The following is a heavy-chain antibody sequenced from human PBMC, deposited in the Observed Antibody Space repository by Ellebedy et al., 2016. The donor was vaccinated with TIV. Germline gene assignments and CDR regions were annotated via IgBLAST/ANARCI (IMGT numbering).Heavy chain of an antibody. CDR1: GYIFTTYG. CDR3: ARDSIVLAPAPISGDAFDM. J-gene: IGHJ3*02. V-gene: IGHV1-18*01. Sequence: ASVKVSXXASGYIFTTYGINWVRQAPGQGLEWMGWISVHNGDTNYAQKLQGRVTMTTDTSTSTAYMELKSLRSDDTAVYYCARDSIVLAPAPISGDAFDMWGQGTMVSVSS. D-gene: IGHD2-2*02. CDR2: ISVHNGDT.